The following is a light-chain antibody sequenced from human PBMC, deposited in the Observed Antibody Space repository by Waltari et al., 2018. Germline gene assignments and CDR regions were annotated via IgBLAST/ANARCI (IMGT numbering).Light chain of an antibody. CDR2: GAA. V-gene: IGKV3-15*01. CDR1: LSVSSN. J-gene: IGKJ1*01. CDR3: QQDNNWPPWT. Sequence: EIVMTQSPATLSVSPGERATLSCRASLSVSSNLAWYQQKPGQAPRLRIYGAATRATGIPGRVSGRGSGTEFTLTISSLQSEDFAVYYCQQDNNWPPWTFGQGTKVEIQ.